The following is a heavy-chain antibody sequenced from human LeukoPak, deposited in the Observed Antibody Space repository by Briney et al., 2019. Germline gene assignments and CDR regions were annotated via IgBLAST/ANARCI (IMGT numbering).Heavy chain of an antibody. CDR2: INTNTGNP. CDR3: ARDWETYYYDSSGYYYVLDY. CDR1: GYTFTNYA. Sequence: ASVKVSCKASGYTFTNYAMNWVRQAPGQGLEWMGWINTNTGNPTYAQGFTGRFVFSLDTSVSTAYLQISSLKAEDTAVYYCARDWETYYYDSSGYYYVLDYWGQGTLVTVSS. V-gene: IGHV7-4-1*02. J-gene: IGHJ4*02. D-gene: IGHD3-22*01.